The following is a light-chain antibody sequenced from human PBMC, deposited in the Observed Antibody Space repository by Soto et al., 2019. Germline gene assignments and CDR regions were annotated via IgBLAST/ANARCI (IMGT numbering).Light chain of an antibody. Sequence: QSVLTQPPSVSAAPGQKVTICCSGISSNIGNNYVFWYQQLPGTAPKLLIYENNKRPSGIPDRFSGSKSGTSATLGITGLQTGDESDYYCGTWDSSLSAYVFGTGTKVTVL. CDR2: ENN. CDR1: SSNIGNNY. V-gene: IGLV1-51*02. CDR3: GTWDSSLSAYV. J-gene: IGLJ1*01.